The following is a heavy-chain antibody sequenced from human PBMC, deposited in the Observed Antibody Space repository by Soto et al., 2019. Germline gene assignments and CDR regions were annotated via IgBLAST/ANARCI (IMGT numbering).Heavy chain of an antibody. Sequence: QVQLVQSGAEVKKPGASVKVSCKASGYTFTSYGISWVRQAPGQGLEWMGWISAYNGNTNYAQKLQGRVTMTTDTSPSTAYMELRSLRSDETAVYYCARAGMTPVITRYFQHWGQGTLVTVSS. CDR1: GYTFTSYG. J-gene: IGHJ1*01. D-gene: IGHD4-17*01. V-gene: IGHV1-18*01. CDR3: ARAGMTPVITRYFQH. CDR2: ISAYNGNT.